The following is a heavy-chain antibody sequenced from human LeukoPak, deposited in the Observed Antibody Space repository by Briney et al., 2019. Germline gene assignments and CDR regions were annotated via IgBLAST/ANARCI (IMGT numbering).Heavy chain of an antibody. CDR2: ISAYNGNT. CDR1: GYTFTSYG. J-gene: IGHJ4*02. D-gene: IGHD6-19*01. Sequence: ASVKVSCKASGYTFTSYGISWVRQAPGQGLEWMGWISAYNGNTNYAQKLQGRVTMTTDTSTSTAYMELRSLRSDDTAVYYCIAVAGSLRYFDYWGQGTPVTVSS. CDR3: IAVAGSLRYFDY. V-gene: IGHV1-18*01.